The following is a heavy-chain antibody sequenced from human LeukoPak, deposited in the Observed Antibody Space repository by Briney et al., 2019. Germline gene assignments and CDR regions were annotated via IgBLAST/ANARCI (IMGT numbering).Heavy chain of an antibody. J-gene: IGHJ4*02. D-gene: IGHD6-19*01. Sequence: SETLSLTCTISGGSISSTNFYWGWIRQPPGKGLEWIGTFSYSGSTYYNPSLKSRVTISADTSKNQFSLNQSSVTAADTAVYLCARLGDNGSGWYYFDYWGQGTLVTVSS. CDR2: FSYSGST. CDR1: GGSISSTNFY. V-gene: IGHV4-39*01. CDR3: ARLGDNGSGWYYFDY.